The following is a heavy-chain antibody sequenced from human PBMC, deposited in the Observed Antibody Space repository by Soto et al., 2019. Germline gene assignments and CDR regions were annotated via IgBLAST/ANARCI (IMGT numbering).Heavy chain of an antibody. CDR1: GDSISSSNW. CDR3: ARAGFYDSSGAYFWPLDS. CDR2: MFHSGGT. V-gene: IGHV4-4*02. J-gene: IGHJ4*02. D-gene: IGHD3-22*01. Sequence: QVQLQESGPGLVKPSETLSLTCAVSGDSISSSNWWSWVRQSPGKGLEWIAEMFHSGGTKYNPSLESRVTISLDESKIQVSLHLTSVTVADSAVYYCARAGFYDSSGAYFWPLDSWGQGIRVTVSS.